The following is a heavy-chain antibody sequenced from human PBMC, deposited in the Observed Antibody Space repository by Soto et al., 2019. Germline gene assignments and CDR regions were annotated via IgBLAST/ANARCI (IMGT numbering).Heavy chain of an antibody. J-gene: IGHJ4*02. D-gene: IGHD6-13*01. Sequence: QVQLVESGGGVVQPGRSLILSCAASGFTFSSYAMHWVRQAPGKGLEWGAVISYDGSNKYYADSVKGRFTLSRDNSKNTLYLSMTSLRAEDTAVYYCARDLGTAAGKNPLFDYCGQGALVTVS. CDR2: ISYDGSNK. CDR1: GFTFSSYA. CDR3: ARDLGTAAGKNPLFDY. V-gene: IGHV3-30-3*01.